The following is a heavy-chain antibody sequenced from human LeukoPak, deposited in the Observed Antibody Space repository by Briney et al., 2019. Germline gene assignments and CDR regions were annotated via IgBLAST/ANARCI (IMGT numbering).Heavy chain of an antibody. V-gene: IGHV1-69*06. CDR3: ARDLRYSSGWSASGMDV. J-gene: IGHJ6*03. D-gene: IGHD6-19*01. Sequence: ASVKVSCKASGGTFSNYAISWVRQAPGQGLEWMGGIIPIFGTANYAQKFQGRVTITADKSTSTAYMDLRSLRSDDTAVYYCARDLRYSSGWSASGMDVWGKGTTVTISS. CDR2: IIPIFGTA. CDR1: GGTFSNYA.